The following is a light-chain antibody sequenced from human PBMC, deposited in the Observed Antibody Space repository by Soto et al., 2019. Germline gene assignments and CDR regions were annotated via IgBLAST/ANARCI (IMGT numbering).Light chain of an antibody. J-gene: IGKJ3*01. CDR2: GAS. CDR3: QHYDHLPPFT. V-gene: IGKV1-33*01. CDR1: QDIRKY. Sequence: DIQMTQSPSSLSASVGDRVTITCQASQDIRKYLSWYQQKPGRAPKLLIYGASNLETGVPSRFSGSGYGTDFTFSISSLQSEDIATYYCQHYDHLPPFTFDPGTKVAIK.